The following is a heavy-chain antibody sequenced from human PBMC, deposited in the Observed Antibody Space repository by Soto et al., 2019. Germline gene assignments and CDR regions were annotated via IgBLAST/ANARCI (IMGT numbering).Heavy chain of an antibody. CDR1: GGSISSSSYY. CDR3: ARHPYDSSCYYGDYYYYGLDV. CDR2: IYYSGST. V-gene: IGHV4-39*01. D-gene: IGHD3-22*01. Sequence: QLQLQESGPGLVKPSETLSLTCTVSGGSISSSSYYWGWIRQPPGKGLEWIGSIYYSGSTYYNPSLKSRVTISVDTSKNQFSLKLSSVTAADTAVYYCARHPYDSSCYYGDYYYYGLDVWGQGTTVTVSS. J-gene: IGHJ6*02.